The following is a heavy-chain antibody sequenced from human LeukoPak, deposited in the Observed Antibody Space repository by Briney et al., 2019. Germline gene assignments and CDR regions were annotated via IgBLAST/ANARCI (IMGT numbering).Heavy chain of an antibody. D-gene: IGHD2-2*01. J-gene: IGHJ6*03. V-gene: IGHV1-69*05. CDR1: GGTFIIYA. CDR3: ASMAGGYPYYYYYMDV. CDR2: IIPIFGTA. Sequence: ASVKVSCTASGGTFIIYAISWVRQAPGQGLEWMGGIIPIFGTANYAQKFQGRVTITTDESTSTAYMELSSLRSEDTAVYYCASMAGGYPYYYYYMDVWGKGTTVTVSS.